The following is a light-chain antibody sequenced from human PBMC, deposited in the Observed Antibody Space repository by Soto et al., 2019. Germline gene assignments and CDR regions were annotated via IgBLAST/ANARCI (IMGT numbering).Light chain of an antibody. CDR3: QQSFIPPRT. Sequence: IRITPSPSSLSASVEARVPITCRASQAISDFLNWYQHKPGKAPKLLIYAASSLQGGVPSRFSGSGSGTNFTLTISCLQSEDLATYFCQQSFIPPRTFGQGAKADFK. CDR1: QAISDF. V-gene: IGKV1-39*01. J-gene: IGKJ1*01. CDR2: AAS.